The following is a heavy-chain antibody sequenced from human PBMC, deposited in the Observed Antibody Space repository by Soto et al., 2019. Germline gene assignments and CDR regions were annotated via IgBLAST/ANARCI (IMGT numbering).Heavy chain of an antibody. CDR2: ISSSSSYI. Sequence: PGGSLRLSCAASGFTFSSYSMNWVRQAPGKGLEWVSSISSSSSYIYYADSVKGRFTISRDNAKNSLYLQMNSLRAEDTAVYYCARGHYDSSGYYSPGPDYWGQGTLVTVSS. CDR1: GFTFSSYS. CDR3: ARGHYDSSGYYSPGPDY. J-gene: IGHJ4*02. D-gene: IGHD3-22*01. V-gene: IGHV3-21*01.